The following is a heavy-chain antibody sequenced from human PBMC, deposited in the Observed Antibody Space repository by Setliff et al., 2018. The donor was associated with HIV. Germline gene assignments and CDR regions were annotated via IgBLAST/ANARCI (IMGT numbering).Heavy chain of an antibody. V-gene: IGHV4-34*01. Sequence: PSETLSLTCTVSGGSISSYYWNWVRQPPGKGLEWIGEINYSGDTTYNPSLKSRVNMFIDTSKKQFSLKVASVTAADTAVYYCVRQHGDYAFGSWGQGTLVTVSS. J-gene: IGHJ5*01. CDR1: GGSISSYY. D-gene: IGHD4-17*01. CDR2: INYSGDT. CDR3: VRQHGDYAFGS.